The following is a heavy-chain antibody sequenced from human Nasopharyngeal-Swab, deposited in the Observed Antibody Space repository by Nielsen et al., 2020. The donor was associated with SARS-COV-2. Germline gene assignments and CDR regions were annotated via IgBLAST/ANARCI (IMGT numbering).Heavy chain of an antibody. CDR3: AKERGIAVADADAFDI. J-gene: IGHJ3*02. CDR1: GFTFSSYA. D-gene: IGHD6-19*01. CDR2: ISGSGGST. V-gene: IGHV3-23*01. Sequence: GGSLRLSCAASGFTFSSYAMSWVRQAPGKGLEWVSAISGSGGSTYYADSVKGRFTISRDNSKNTLYLQMNSLRAEDTAVYYRAKERGIAVADADAFDIWGQGTMITVSS.